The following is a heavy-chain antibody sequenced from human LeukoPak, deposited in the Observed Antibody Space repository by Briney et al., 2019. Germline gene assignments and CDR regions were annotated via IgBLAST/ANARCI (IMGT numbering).Heavy chain of an antibody. CDR1: GGSFGGYY. J-gene: IGHJ5*02. Sequence: SETLSRTCAVYGGSFGGYYWSWIRQPPGKGLEWIGEINHSGSTNYNPSLKSRVTISVDTSKNQFSLRLSSVTAADTAVYYCARGVSSYDSSGYFFWFDPWGQGTLVTVSS. V-gene: IGHV4-34*01. D-gene: IGHD3-22*01. CDR2: INHSGST. CDR3: ARGVSSYDSSGYFFWFDP.